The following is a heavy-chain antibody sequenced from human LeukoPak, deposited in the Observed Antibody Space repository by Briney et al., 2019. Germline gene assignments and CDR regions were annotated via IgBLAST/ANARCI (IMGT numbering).Heavy chain of an antibody. CDR3: RGTIVVVLAASYYYYYMDV. D-gene: IGHD2-2*01. Sequence: PGGSLRLSCAASGFTFSSYAMHWVRQAPGKGLEWVAVISYDGSNKYYADSVKGRFTISRDNSKNTLYLQKNSLRAEDTAVYYCRGTIVVVLAASYYYYYMDVWGKGTTVTVSS. V-gene: IGHV3-30*04. CDR1: GFTFSSYA. J-gene: IGHJ6*03. CDR2: ISYDGSNK.